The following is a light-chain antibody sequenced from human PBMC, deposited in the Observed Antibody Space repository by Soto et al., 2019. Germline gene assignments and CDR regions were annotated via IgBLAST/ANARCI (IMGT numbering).Light chain of an antibody. V-gene: IGLV2-14*01. CDR1: SSNIGKNS. Sequence: QSVLTLPPSASGTPGQRITISCSGSSSNIGKNSVSWYQQLPGTAPKLMIYAVTDRPSEVSSRFSGSKSGNTASLTISGLQAEDEADYYCSSYTSSSTHFGTGTKLTVL. J-gene: IGLJ1*01. CDR3: SSYTSSSTH. CDR2: AVT.